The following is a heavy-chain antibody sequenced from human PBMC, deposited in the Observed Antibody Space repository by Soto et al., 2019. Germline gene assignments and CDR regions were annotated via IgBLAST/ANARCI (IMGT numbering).Heavy chain of an antibody. CDR3: ARGAVDTAMNFDY. CDR2: IIPILGIA. Sequence: SVKVSCKASGGTFSSYIISWVRQAPGQGLEWMGRIIPILGIANNAQIFQGRLTITADKSTSTAYMELSSLRSEDTAVYYCARGAVDTAMNFDYWGQGTQVTVSS. D-gene: IGHD5-18*01. CDR1: GGTFSSYI. V-gene: IGHV1-69*02. J-gene: IGHJ4*02.